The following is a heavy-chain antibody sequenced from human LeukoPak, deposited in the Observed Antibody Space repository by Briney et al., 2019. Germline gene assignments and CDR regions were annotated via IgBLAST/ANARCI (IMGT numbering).Heavy chain of an antibody. D-gene: IGHD3-9*01. CDR1: GYTFTSYD. J-gene: IGHJ4*02. CDR2: MNPNSGNT. V-gene: IGHV1-8*01. Sequence: ASVKVSCKASGYTFTSYDINWVRQATGQGLEWMGWMNPNSGNTGYAQKFQGRVTMTRNTSISTAYMELSSLRTEDTAVYYCARVKRCFDWFDDYWGQGTLVTVSS. CDR3: ARVKRCFDWFDDY.